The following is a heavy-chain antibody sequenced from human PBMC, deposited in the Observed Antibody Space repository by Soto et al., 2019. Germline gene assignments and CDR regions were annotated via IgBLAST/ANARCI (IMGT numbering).Heavy chain of an antibody. CDR3: AAIVVVPAAPMDA. CDR2: MSSSGSTI. Sequence: AGSLRLSCAASGFTFSSYDMNWVRQAPGKGLECVSYMSSSGSTIYYADSVKGRFTVSRDNAKSSLYLQMNSLRAEDTAVYYCAAIVVVPAAPMDAWGQGTTVTVSS. J-gene: IGHJ6*02. CDR1: GFTFSSYD. V-gene: IGHV3-48*03. D-gene: IGHD2-2*01.